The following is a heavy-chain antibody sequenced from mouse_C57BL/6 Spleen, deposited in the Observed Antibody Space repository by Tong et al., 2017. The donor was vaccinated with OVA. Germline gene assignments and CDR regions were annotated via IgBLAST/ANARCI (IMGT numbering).Heavy chain of an antibody. CDR3: AKRGIGSWYFDV. CDR1: GFSLTSYG. V-gene: IGHV2-3*01. J-gene: IGHJ1*01. Sequence: VQLQESGPGLVAPSQSLSITCTVSGFSLTSYGVSWVRQPPGKGLEWLGVIWGDGSTNYHSALISRLSLSNDNSKSQVFLKLNSRQTDDRATYYCAKRGIGSWYFDVWGAGTTVTVSS. CDR2: IWGDGST. D-gene: IGHD2-14*01.